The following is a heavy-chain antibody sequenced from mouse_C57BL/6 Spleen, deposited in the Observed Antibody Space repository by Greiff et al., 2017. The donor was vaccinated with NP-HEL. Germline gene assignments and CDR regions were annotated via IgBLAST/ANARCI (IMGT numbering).Heavy chain of an antibody. CDR2: ISSGGSYT. V-gene: IGHV5-6*01. Sequence: EVMLVESGGDLVKPGGSLKLSCAASGFTFSSYGMSWVRQTPDKRLEWVATISSGGSYTYYPDSVKGRFTISRDNAKNTLYLQMSSLKSEDTAMYYCARRAPFFDYWGQGTTLTVSS. D-gene: IGHD3-3*01. J-gene: IGHJ2*01. CDR3: ARRAPFFDY. CDR1: GFTFSSYG.